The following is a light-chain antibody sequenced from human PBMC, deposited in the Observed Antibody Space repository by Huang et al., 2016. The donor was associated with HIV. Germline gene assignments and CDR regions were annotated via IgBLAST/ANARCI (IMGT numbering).Light chain of an antibody. CDR3: QQYNDWPPLT. CDR1: QGVRPN. CDR2: GAS. J-gene: IGKJ4*01. V-gene: IGKV3D-15*01. Sequence: VMTQSPASLSASPGARVTLSCRASQGVRPNLAWYQQTPGQAPTLRMFGASTRATGTPPRFSGSGSGTDFTLTITSLQSSDSAIYYCQQYNDWPPLTFGGGTKVEI.